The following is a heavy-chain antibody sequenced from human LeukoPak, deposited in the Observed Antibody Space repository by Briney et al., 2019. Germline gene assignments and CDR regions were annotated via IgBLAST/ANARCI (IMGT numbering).Heavy chain of an antibody. CDR3: ARDERGSGDL. CDR2: ITSSSSTI. J-gene: IGHJ4*02. Sequence: GGSLRLSCAASGFTFSTYTMNWVRQAPGKGLEWVSYITSSSSTIYYADSVKGRFTTSRDNAKNSLYLQMNSLRAEDTAVYYCARDERGSGDLWGQGTLVTVSS. D-gene: IGHD3-22*01. CDR1: GFTFSTYT. V-gene: IGHV3-48*01.